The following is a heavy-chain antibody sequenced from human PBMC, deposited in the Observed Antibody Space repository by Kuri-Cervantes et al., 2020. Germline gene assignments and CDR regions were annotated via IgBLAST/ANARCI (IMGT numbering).Heavy chain of an antibody. CDR1: GGSVSSGSYY. J-gene: IGHJ3*02. CDR3: ARQPGIYCSSTSCYAAFDI. CDR2: IYYSGST. Sequence: SETLSLTCTVSGGSVSSGSYYWSWIRQPPGKGLEWIGYIYYSGSTNYNPSLKSRVTISVDTSKNQFSLKLSSVTAADTAVYYCARQPGIYCSSTSCYAAFDIWGQGTMVTVSS. V-gene: IGHV4-61*01. D-gene: IGHD2-2*01.